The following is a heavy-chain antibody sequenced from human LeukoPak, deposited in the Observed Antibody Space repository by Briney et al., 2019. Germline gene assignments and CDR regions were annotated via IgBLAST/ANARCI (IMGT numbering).Heavy chain of an antibody. CDR3: ARGRPSYSGSYYRFYLQH. CDR1: GGSFSGYY. D-gene: IGHD1-26*01. CDR2: INHSVST. J-gene: IGHJ1*01. V-gene: IGHV4-34*01. Sequence: SETLSLTCAVYGGSFSGYYWSWIRQPPGKGLEWIGEINHSVSTNYNPSLKRRVTTSVDTSKNQFSLKLRSVTAADTAVYYCARGRPSYSGSYYRFYLQHWGQGTLVTVSS.